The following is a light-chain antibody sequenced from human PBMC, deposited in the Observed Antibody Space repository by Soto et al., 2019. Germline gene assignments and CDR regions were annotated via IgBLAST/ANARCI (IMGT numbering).Light chain of an antibody. Sequence: QSALTQPPSASGSPGQAVTISCTGTSSDVGGYNYVSWYQQHPGKAPKLMIYDVSKRPSGVPDRFFGSKSGNTASLTVSGLQAEDEAYYYCSSHAGSNNLVFGGGTKVTVL. CDR1: SSDVGGYNY. CDR2: DVS. V-gene: IGLV2-8*01. J-gene: IGLJ2*01. CDR3: SSHAGSNNLV.